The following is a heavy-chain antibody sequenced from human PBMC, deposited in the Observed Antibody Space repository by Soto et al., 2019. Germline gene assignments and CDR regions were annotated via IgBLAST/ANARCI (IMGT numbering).Heavy chain of an antibody. D-gene: IGHD3-10*01. CDR2: IYYSGST. V-gene: IGHV4-31*03. Sequence: QVQLQESGPGLVKPSQTLSLSCTVSGGAISSGAYYWTWIRQHPGKCLAWIGYIYYSGSTYYNPSLKSRVTISLDKYKNQLSLTLSSLTAADTAVYYWARGSGGAGIYYNWFDPGGQVNLVTVS. J-gene: IGHJ5*02. CDR1: GGAISSGAYY. CDR3: ARGSGGAGIYYNWFDP.